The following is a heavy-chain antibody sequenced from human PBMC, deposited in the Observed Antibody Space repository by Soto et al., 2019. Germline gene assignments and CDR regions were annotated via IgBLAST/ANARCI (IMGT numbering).Heavy chain of an antibody. D-gene: IGHD2-15*01. CDR3: ARAFSPLPGGSCSH. V-gene: IGHV1-18*01. Sequence: ASLKVSCKASGYTFTSYGISWVRQAPGQGLEWMGWISAYNGNTNYAQKLQGRVTMTTDTSTSTAYMELRSLRSDDTAVYYCARAFSPLPGGSCSHWGRGTLVTVSS. CDR2: ISAYNGNT. J-gene: IGHJ4*02. CDR1: GYTFTSYG.